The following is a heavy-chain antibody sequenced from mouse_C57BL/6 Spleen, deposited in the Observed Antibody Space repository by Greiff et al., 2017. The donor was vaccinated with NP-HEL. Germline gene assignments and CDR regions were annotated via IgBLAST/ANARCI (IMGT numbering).Heavy chain of an antibody. CDR1: GFTFSDYG. CDR3: ARRGGSNYSYYYAMDY. Sequence: EVQRVESGGGLVKPGGSLKLSCAASGFTFSDYGMHWVRQAPEKGLEWVAYISSGSSTIYYADTVKGRFTISRDNAKNTLFLQMTSLRSEDTAMYYCARRGGSNYSYYYAMDYWGQGTSVTVSS. J-gene: IGHJ4*01. V-gene: IGHV5-17*01. CDR2: ISSGSSTI. D-gene: IGHD2-5*01.